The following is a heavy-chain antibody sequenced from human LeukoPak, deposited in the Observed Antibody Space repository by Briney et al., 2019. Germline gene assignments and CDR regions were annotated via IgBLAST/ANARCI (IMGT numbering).Heavy chain of an antibody. Sequence: SETLSLTCAVSGYSISSGYYWGWIRQPPGKGLEWIGSIYQSRSTNYNPSLKSRVTISVDTSKNQFSLKLSSVTATDTAVYYCARDWFVAAAGHYYYYMDVWGKGTTVTVSS. D-gene: IGHD6-13*01. CDR1: GYSISSGYY. CDR3: ARDWFVAAAGHYYYYMDV. J-gene: IGHJ6*03. CDR2: IYQSRST. V-gene: IGHV4-38-2*02.